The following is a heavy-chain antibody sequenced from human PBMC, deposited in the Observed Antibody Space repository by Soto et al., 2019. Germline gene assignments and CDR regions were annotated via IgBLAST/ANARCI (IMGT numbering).Heavy chain of an antibody. D-gene: IGHD3-10*01. CDR1: GFTFDDYA. Sequence: SGGSLRLSCAASGFTFDDYAMHWVRQAPGKGLEWVSGISWNSGSIGYADSVKGRFTISRDNAKNSLYLQMNSLRAEDTALYYCAKDGVPAPINMVRGVYYYYMDVWGKGTTVTVSS. CDR2: ISWNSGSI. CDR3: AKDGVPAPINMVRGVYYYYMDV. J-gene: IGHJ6*03. V-gene: IGHV3-9*01.